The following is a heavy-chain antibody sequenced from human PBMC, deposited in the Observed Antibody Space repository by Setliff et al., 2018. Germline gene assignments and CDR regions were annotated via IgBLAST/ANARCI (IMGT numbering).Heavy chain of an antibody. J-gene: IGHJ6*02. Sequence: ASVKVSCKASGYTFTSYGINWVRQATGQGLEWMGGMNPNNGNTGYAQKFQGRVTMTRNTSISTAYMELSSLRSEDTAVYYCARGPIVVKGYYYYYGMDVWGQGTTVTVSS. CDR1: GYTFTSYG. D-gene: IGHD3-22*01. CDR2: MNPNNGNT. V-gene: IGHV1-8*02. CDR3: ARGPIVVKGYYYYYGMDV.